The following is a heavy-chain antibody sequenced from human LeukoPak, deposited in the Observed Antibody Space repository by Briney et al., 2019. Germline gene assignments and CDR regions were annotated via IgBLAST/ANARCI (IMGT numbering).Heavy chain of an antibody. Sequence: GSLRLSCAASSFLFSNFAMSWVRQAPGKGLEWVSTITGSGGSTYYADSVKGRFTISRDNSKNTLSLQMNSLRAEDTAVYYCAKDPNYYDSSGYYGWGQGTLVTVSS. D-gene: IGHD3-22*01. CDR1: SFLFSNFA. CDR3: AKDPNYYDSSGYYG. CDR2: ITGSGGST. J-gene: IGHJ4*02. V-gene: IGHV3-23*01.